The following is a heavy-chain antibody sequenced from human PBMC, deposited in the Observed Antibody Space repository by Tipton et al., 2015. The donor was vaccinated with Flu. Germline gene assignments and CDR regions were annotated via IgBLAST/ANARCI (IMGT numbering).Heavy chain of an antibody. D-gene: IGHD6-19*01. V-gene: IGHV3-66*01. CDR3: ARVGYSSGWYRA. Sequence: SLRLSCAASGFTVSSNYMSWVRQAPGKGLEWVSVLYSGGSTYYADSVKGRFTISRDNSKNILYLQMNSLRAEDMAVYYCARVGYSSGWYRAWGQGTLVTVSS. CDR1: GFTVSSNY. J-gene: IGHJ5*02. CDR2: LYSGGST.